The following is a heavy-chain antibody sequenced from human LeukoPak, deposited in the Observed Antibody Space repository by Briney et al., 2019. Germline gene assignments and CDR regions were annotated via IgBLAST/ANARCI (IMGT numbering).Heavy chain of an antibody. CDR3: ARDRYSSMWSVFEY. CDR1: GFTFSSYA. D-gene: IGHD6-13*01. J-gene: IGHJ4*02. V-gene: IGHV3-23*01. Sequence: GGSLRLSCAASGFTFSSYAMSWVRQAPGKGLEWVSAVISSGGSTYYADSLKGRFTISRDNSKNTLYLQMNSLRAEDTAVYYCARDRYSSMWSVFEYWGQGALVTVSS. CDR2: VISSGGST.